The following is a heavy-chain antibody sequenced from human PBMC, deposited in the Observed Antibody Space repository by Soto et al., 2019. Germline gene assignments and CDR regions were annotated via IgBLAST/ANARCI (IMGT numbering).Heavy chain of an antibody. CDR2: IYSGGDI. J-gene: IGHJ4*02. D-gene: IGHD3-3*01. Sequence: EVQVVESGGGLVKPGGSLRLSCTASGFYVNDYYMTWFRQAPGKGLEWVSVIYSGGDIYYEDSVQGRFTTARDISRTSLDLQMNSLRAEDTAIYYCTRDRRDGDTIWGQGVVVTVSS. V-gene: IGHV3-66*01. CDR1: GFYVNDYY. CDR3: TRDRRDGDTI.